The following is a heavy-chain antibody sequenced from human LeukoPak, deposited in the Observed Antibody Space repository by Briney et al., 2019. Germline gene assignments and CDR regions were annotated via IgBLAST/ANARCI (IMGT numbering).Heavy chain of an antibody. CDR3: TRDLLLWFGELNNY. D-gene: IGHD3-10*01. J-gene: IGHJ4*02. Sequence: GGSLRLSCTASGFTFGDYAMSWVRQAPGKGLEWVGFIRSKAYGGTTEYAASVKGRFTISRDDSKSIAYLQMNSLKTEDTAVYYCTRDLLLWFGELNNYWGQGTLVTVSS. V-gene: IGHV3-49*04. CDR2: IRSKAYGGTT. CDR1: GFTFGDYA.